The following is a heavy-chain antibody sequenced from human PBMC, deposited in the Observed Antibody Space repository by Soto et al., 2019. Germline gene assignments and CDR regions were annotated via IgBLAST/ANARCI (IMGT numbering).Heavy chain of an antibody. Sequence: QVQLLESGPGLVRPSETLSLTCTVSGDSVSNDSYDWSWIRQPPGKGLEWIGHLFSSRRTTYNPSLESRVTISVDTSNNQFSLKLNSLTAADTAVYYCARRVTVSTRWFFDLWGRGTLVTVSS. D-gene: IGHD2-8*01. V-gene: IGHV4-61*01. CDR1: GDSVSNDSYD. CDR2: LFSSRRT. CDR3: ARRVTVSTRWFFDL. J-gene: IGHJ2*01.